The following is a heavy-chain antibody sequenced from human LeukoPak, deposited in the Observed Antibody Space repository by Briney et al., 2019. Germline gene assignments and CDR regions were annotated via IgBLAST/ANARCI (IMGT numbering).Heavy chain of an antibody. CDR2: ISAYNGNT. J-gene: IGHJ6*03. Sequence: ASVKVSCKASGYTFTSYGISWVRQAPGQGLEWMGWISAYNGNTNYAQKIQGRVTMTTDTSTSTAYMELRSLRSDDTAVYYCARYYDFWSGYSNYYYYYMDVWGKGTTVTVSS. V-gene: IGHV1-18*01. CDR3: ARYYDFWSGYSNYYYYYMDV. CDR1: GYTFTSYG. D-gene: IGHD3-3*01.